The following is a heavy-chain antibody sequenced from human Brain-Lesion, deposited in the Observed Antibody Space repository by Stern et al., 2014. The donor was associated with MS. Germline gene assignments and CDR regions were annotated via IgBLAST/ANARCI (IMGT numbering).Heavy chain of an antibody. Sequence: QLQLQESGPGLVKPSQTLSLTCTVSGGSISSGNYYWSWIRQPAGEGLEWIGRIYSSGSTQYNPPLKSRVTISADTSHNPFSLRLSSVTAADTAVYYCARGNYDVLTDNGGHGFDIWGQGTMVTVSS. CDR2: IYSSGST. CDR3: ARGNYDVLTDNGGHGFDI. D-gene: IGHD3-9*01. V-gene: IGHV4-61*02. CDR1: GGSISSGNYY. J-gene: IGHJ3*02.